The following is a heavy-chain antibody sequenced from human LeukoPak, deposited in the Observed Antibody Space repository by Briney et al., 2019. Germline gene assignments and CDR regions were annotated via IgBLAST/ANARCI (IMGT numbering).Heavy chain of an antibody. CDR1: GFTFSSYS. V-gene: IGHV3-7*01. J-gene: IGHJ4*02. Sequence: GGSLRLSCAASGFTFSSYSMNWVRQAPGKGLEWVANIKQDGSEKYYVDSVKGRFTISRDNAKNSLYLQMNSLRAEDTAVYFCARDLSPSRCSTTSCPQGFDYWGQGTLVTVSS. CDR3: ARDLSPSRCSTTSCPQGFDY. CDR2: IKQDGSEK. D-gene: IGHD2-2*01.